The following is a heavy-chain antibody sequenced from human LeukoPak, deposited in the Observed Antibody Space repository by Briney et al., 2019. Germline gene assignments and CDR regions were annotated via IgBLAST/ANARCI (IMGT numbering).Heavy chain of an antibody. CDR1: GGSFSGYY. D-gene: IGHD1-14*01. CDR2: INHSGST. V-gene: IGHV4-34*01. CDR3: AVTPGAFDI. Sequence: HSETLPLTCAVYGGSFSGYYWSWIRQPPGKGLEWIGEINHSGSTNYNPSLKSRVTISVDTSKNQFSLKLSSVTAADTAVYYCAVTPGAFDIWGQGTMVTVSS. J-gene: IGHJ3*02.